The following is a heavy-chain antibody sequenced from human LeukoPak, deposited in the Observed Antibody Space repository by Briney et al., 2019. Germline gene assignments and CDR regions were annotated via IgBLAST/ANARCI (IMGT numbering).Heavy chain of an antibody. CDR1: GVSVSSGSYY. V-gene: IGHV4-61*01. Sequence: SETLSLTCIVSGVSVSSGSYYWSWIRQPPGKGLEWVGYVSYSGSTNYNPSLKSRVTISVDTSREQFSLKLSSVTAADTAVYYCARARSKWYHDYWGQGTLVTVSS. J-gene: IGHJ4*02. D-gene: IGHD2-2*01. CDR3: ARARSKWYHDY. CDR2: VSYSGST.